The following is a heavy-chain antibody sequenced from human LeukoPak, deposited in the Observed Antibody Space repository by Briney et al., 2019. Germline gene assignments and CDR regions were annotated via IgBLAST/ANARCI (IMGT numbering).Heavy chain of an antibody. CDR3: ARAQGIAAAGTNWFDP. CDR2: INHSGST. V-gene: IGHV4-34*01. D-gene: IGHD6-13*01. CDR1: GGSFSGYY. Sequence: TSETLSLTCAVYGGSFSGYYWSWIRQPPGKGLEWIGEINHSGSTNYNPSLKGRVTISVDTSKNQFSLKLSSVTAADTAVYYCARAQGIAAAGTNWFDPWGQGTLVTVSS. J-gene: IGHJ5*02.